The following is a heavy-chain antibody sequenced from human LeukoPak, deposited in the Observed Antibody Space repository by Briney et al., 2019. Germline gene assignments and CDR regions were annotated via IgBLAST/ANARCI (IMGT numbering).Heavy chain of an antibody. CDR1: GFTFSSYG. CDR2: ISYDGSNK. J-gene: IGHJ4*02. Sequence: GGSLRLSCAASGFTFSSYGMLWVRQAPGKGLEGVAVISYDGSNKYYADSVKGRFTISRDNSKNTLYLQMNSLRAEDTAVYYCAKDGTVEALLYFDYWGQGTLVTVSS. D-gene: IGHD6-13*01. CDR3: AKDGTVEALLYFDY. V-gene: IGHV3-30*18.